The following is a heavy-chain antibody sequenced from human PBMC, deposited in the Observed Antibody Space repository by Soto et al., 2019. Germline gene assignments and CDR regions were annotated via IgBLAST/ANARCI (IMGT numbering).Heavy chain of an antibody. V-gene: IGHV3-53*01. Sequence: GGSLRLSCAASGFSVNNNYMTWVRQTPGRRPEWVAVIYTRGSTHYADFATGRFTFSRDNSKNTLYLQMNSLRPEDTAVYYCAKLWGYYFESWGPGTLVTVSS. CDR3: AKLWGYYFES. CDR2: IYTRGST. D-gene: IGHD2-21*01. CDR1: GFSVNNNY. J-gene: IGHJ4*02.